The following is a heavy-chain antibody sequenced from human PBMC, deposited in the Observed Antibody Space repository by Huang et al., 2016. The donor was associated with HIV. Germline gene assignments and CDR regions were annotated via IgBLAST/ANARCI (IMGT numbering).Heavy chain of an antibody. CDR3: ATVDYYDTSGPQRGYFDN. D-gene: IGHD3-22*01. J-gene: IGHJ4*02. V-gene: IGHV1-69*01. CDR1: GGSLRNFA. Sequence: QVQLVQSGAEVKKHGSSVKVFCKASGGSLRNFAIGWVRQAPGKGLEWMGRISPTVGTANYAKKFQGRVTIIADESTSTAYMELSSLRSEDTAVYYCATVDYYDTSGPQRGYFDNWGQGTLVTVSS. CDR2: ISPTVGTA.